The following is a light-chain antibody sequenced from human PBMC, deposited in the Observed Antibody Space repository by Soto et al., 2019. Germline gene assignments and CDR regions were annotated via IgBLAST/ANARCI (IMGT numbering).Light chain of an antibody. J-gene: IGLJ1*01. CDR1: SSDVGGYNY. CDR3: SSYTSSSTLV. Sequence: QSDLTQPASVSGSPGQSITISCTGTSSDVGGYNYVSWYQQHPGKAPKLMIYEVSNRPSGVSNHFSGSKSANTASLTISGLQAEDEADYYCSSYTSSSTLVFGTGTKLTVL. V-gene: IGLV2-14*01. CDR2: EVS.